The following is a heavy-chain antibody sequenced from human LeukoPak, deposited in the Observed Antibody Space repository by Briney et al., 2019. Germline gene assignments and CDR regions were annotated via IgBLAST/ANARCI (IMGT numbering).Heavy chain of an antibody. J-gene: IGHJ3*02. Sequence: GGSLRLSCAVSGFTVTSNYISWVRQAPEKGLEWVSVIYSAGTTYYADSVKGRFTISRDISKNTLYLQMNSLRAEDTAVYYCASQSTPVLPFDIWGQGTMVTVSS. CDR2: IYSAGTT. CDR3: ASQSTPVLPFDI. V-gene: IGHV3-66*04. CDR1: GFTVTSNY.